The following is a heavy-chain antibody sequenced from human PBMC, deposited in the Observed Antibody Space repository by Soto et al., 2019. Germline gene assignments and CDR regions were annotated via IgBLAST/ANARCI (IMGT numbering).Heavy chain of an antibody. Sequence: GGSLRLSCAASGFTFSSYGMHWVRQAPGKGLEWVAVISYDGSNKYYADSVKGRFTISRDNSKNTLYLQMNSLRAEDTAVYYCARERSKSWQWLVPYYGMDVWGQGTTVTVSS. CDR2: ISYDGSNK. CDR3: ARERSKSWQWLVPYYGMDV. J-gene: IGHJ6*02. V-gene: IGHV3-30*03. D-gene: IGHD6-19*01. CDR1: GFTFSSYG.